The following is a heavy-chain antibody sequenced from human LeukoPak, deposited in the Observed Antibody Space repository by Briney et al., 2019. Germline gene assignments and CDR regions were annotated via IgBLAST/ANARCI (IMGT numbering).Heavy chain of an antibody. CDR2: IGGGGDDI. CDR3: AKGLRGYHQAADY. V-gene: IGHV3-23*01. D-gene: IGHD3-10*01. J-gene: IGHJ4*02. Sequence: GGSLRLSCATSEFTFSYYAMNWVRQAPGKGLDWVSSIGGGGDDIYYADSVEGRFTISRDNSKNTLYLQMNSLRAEDTAIYYCAKGLRGYHQAADYWGQGTLVTVSS. CDR1: EFTFSYYA.